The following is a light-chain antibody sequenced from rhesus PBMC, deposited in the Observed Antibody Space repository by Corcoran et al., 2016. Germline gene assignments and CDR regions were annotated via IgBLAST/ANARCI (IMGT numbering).Light chain of an antibody. CDR1: QSISSW. Sequence: DIQMTQSPSSLSASVGDTVTITCRASQSISSWLDWYQQKPEKAPKLLIYKASSLQSGVPSRFNGSGSGTDFTLTISSLQPENFATYYCLQYSSSPLTFGGGTKVEIK. CDR3: LQYSSSPLT. V-gene: IGKV1-22*01. J-gene: IGKJ4*01. CDR2: KAS.